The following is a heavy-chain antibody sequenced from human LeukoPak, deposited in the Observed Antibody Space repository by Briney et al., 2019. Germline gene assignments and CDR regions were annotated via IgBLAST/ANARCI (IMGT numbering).Heavy chain of an antibody. V-gene: IGHV4-38-2*02. CDR3: AREGSIAARLPWFDP. CDR2: IYHSGST. J-gene: IGHJ5*02. CDR1: GYSISSGYY. Sequence: SETLSLTCTVSGYSISSGYYWGWIRQPPGKGLEWIGSIYHSGSTYYNPSLKSRVTISVDTSKNQFSLKLSSVTAADTAVYYCAREGSIAARLPWFDPWGQGTLVTVSS. D-gene: IGHD6-6*01.